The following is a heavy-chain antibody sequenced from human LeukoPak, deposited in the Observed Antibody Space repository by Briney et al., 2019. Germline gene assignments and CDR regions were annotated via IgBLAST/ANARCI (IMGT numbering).Heavy chain of an antibody. J-gene: IGHJ6*02. CDR1: GFTFTSYG. V-gene: IGHV1-18*04. D-gene: IGHD5-24*01. Sequence: ASVKVSCKASGFTFTSYGFNWVRQAPGQGLEWMGWISAYSGNTNFAQKCQGRVTMTTDTSTRTVYMELRSLRSDDTAVYYCARDGVEMATYYYYAMDVWGQGTTVTVSS. CDR3: ARDGVEMATYYYYAMDV. CDR2: ISAYSGNT.